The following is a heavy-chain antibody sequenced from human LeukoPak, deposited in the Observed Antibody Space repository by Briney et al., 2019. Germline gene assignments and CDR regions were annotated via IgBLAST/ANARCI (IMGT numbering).Heavy chain of an antibody. CDR3: ARWYYYDSSGYSFDY. D-gene: IGHD3-22*01. Sequence: GGSLRLSCAASGFTFSSYSMNWVRQAPGKGLEWVSSISSSSSYIYYADSVKGRFTISRDNAKNSLYLQMNSLRAEDTAVYYCARWYYYDSSGYSFDYWGQGTLVTVYS. V-gene: IGHV3-21*01. CDR1: GFTFSSYS. CDR2: ISSSSSYI. J-gene: IGHJ4*02.